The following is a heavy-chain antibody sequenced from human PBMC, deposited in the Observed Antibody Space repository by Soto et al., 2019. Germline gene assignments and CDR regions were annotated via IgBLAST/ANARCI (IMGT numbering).Heavy chain of an antibody. J-gene: IGHJ3*01. D-gene: IGHD5-18*01. V-gene: IGHV5-51*01. CDR1: GYSFVNYW. Sequence: EVQLVQSGAEVKEAGESLKISCKGSGYSFVNYWIGWVRQMPGKGLEWMGIMHPGDSDIRISPSFQGQVTMSADKSISNSYLRWSSLKSSDTALYYCARRRDGYSSRAFDLWGQGTMVIVSS. CDR3: ARRRDGYSSRAFDL. CDR2: MHPGDSDI.